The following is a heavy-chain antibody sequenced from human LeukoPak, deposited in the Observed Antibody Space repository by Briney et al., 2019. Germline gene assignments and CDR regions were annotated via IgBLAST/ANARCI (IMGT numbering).Heavy chain of an antibody. CDR3: ARVKTMIVVVRLFDY. CDR2: ITPHSGGT. V-gene: IGHV1-2*02. J-gene: IGHJ4*02. D-gene: IGHD3-22*01. CDR1: GYTFTGYY. Sequence: ASVRVSCKASGYTFTGYYMHWVRQAPGQGLEWMGWITPHSGGTNYAQKFQGRVTMTRDTSISTAFMDLSRLRSDDTAVYYCARVKTMIVVVRLFDYWGQGTQVTVSS.